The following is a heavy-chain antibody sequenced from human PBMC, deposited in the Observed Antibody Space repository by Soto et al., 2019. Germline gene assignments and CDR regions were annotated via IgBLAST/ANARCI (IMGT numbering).Heavy chain of an antibody. J-gene: IGHJ6*02. CDR1: GFTFSNYA. CDR3: AKVMRGSASYYLYGMDV. D-gene: IGHD3-10*01. CDR2: ISASGGST. V-gene: IGHV3-23*01. Sequence: EVQLLESGGGVVQPGGSLRLSCAASGFTFSNYAMSWVRQAPGKGLEWVSTISASGGSTYHADSVKGRFTISRDNSKNTLSMQMNSRRDEDTAEYYCAKVMRGSASYYLYGMDVWGQGTTVTVS.